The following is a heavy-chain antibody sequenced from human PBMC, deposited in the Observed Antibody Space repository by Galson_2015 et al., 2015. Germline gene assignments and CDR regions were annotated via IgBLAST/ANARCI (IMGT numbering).Heavy chain of an antibody. J-gene: IGHJ4*02. D-gene: IGHD6-13*01. V-gene: IGHV3-23*01. CDR2: ISGSGGST. CDR3: ATAAAGIGVFDY. CDR1: GFTFSSYA. Sequence: SLRLSCAASGFTFSSYAMSWVRQAPGKGLEWVSAISGSGGSTYYADSVKGRFTISRDNSKNTLYLQMNILRAEDTAVYYCATAAAGIGVFDYWGQGTLVTVSS.